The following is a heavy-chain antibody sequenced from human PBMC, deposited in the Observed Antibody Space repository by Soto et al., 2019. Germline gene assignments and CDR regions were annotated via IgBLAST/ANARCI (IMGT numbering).Heavy chain of an antibody. Sequence: SVKVSCKAPADTFTSYYIHWVRQAPGHALEWMGIINPNGGSTRYAQTIQGRITMTPDTSTSTAYMELRSLRSDDTAVYSCARRNNYSSSRSLTQPNYYYGLDVWGQGNKVTVSS. V-gene: IGHV1-46*01. CDR3: ARRNNYSSSRSLTQPNYYYGLDV. CDR2: INPNGGST. J-gene: IGHJ6*02. CDR1: ADTFTSYY. D-gene: IGHD6-13*01.